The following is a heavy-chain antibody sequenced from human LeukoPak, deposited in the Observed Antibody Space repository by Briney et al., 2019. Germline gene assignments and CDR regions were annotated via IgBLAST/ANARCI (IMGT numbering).Heavy chain of an antibody. Sequence: GSLRLSCAASGFTFSDYYMSWIRPAPGRGLEWISYIDSGSTVYFAASVRGRFTISRDNAKNSLYLQMNSLRAEDTAVYYCARVGDRSGYFYYFDYWGQGALVTVSS. D-gene: IGHD3-22*01. CDR1: GFTFSDYY. CDR3: ARVGDRSGYFYYFDY. CDR2: IDSGSTV. V-gene: IGHV3-11*01. J-gene: IGHJ4*02.